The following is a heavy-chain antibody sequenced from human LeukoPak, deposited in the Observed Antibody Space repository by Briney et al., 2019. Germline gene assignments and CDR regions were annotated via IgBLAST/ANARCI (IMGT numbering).Heavy chain of an antibody. CDR1: GGSISNSSYY. D-gene: IGHD5-18*01. CDR2: ISYSGRT. CDR3: ARDYVDTALVTGFDY. V-gene: IGHV4-39*07. J-gene: IGHJ4*02. Sequence: PSETLSLTCTVSGGSISNSSYYWGWIRQPPGKGLEWFGSISYSGRTYYNPSLKSRVTISVDMSKNQFSLNLSSVTAADTAVYYCARDYVDTALVTGFDYWGQGTLVTVSS.